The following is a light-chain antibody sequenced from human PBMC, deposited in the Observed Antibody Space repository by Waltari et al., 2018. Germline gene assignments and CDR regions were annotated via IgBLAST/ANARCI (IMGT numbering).Light chain of an antibody. CDR2: RNK. Sequence: QSVLTQPPSASGTPGQRVTISCSGSSSNIGSNYVYWYQRLPGTATKLLIYRNKQRPSGGPGRFSGSKSGTSASLAISGLRSEDEADYYCAAWDDSLSGPGFGGGTKLTVL. CDR1: SSNIGSNY. CDR3: AAWDDSLSGPG. V-gene: IGLV1-47*01. J-gene: IGLJ3*02.